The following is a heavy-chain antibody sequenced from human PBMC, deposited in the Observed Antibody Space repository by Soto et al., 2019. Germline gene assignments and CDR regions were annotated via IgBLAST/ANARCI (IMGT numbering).Heavy chain of an antibody. CDR2: ISSDGKTT. CDR1: GFTFTTYG. J-gene: IGHJ4*01. V-gene: IGHV3-30*18. D-gene: IGHD6-19*01. Sequence: QVRLVESGGGLVQPGRSLRLSCVAAGFTFTTYGIHWVRQAPGKGLEWVGVISSDGKTTYYADSLKGRFTISRDNSKNTLYRQMDSLRPEDTTVYYCAKEIAVAGDLDYWGHGTLVTVSS. CDR3: AKEIAVAGDLDY.